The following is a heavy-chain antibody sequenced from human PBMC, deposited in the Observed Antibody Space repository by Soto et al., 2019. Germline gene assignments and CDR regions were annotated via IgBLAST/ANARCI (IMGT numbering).Heavy chain of an antibody. CDR3: ARDLAAADY. CDR1: GYIFINYY. V-gene: IGHV1-46*04. D-gene: IGHD6-13*01. Sequence: QVQLVQSGAEVKKPGASVKISCKTSGYIFINYYIHWVRQARGQGLEWVALFNPMSGSTNYAQKLQDRVTVTRDTSTSTVYMELSSLISEDTAVYYCARDLAAADYWGQGTLVTVSS. CDR2: FNPMSGST. J-gene: IGHJ4*02.